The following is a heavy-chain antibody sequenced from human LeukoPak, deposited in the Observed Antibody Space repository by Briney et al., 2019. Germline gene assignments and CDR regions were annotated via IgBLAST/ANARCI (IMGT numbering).Heavy chain of an antibody. CDR2: IYTSGST. Sequence: PSETLSLTCTVSGGSISSGSYYWSWIRQPAGKGLEWIGRIYTSGSTNYNPSLKSRVTISVDTSKNQFSLKLSSVTAADTAVYYCARNRALGFWSGYNYYYYMDVWGKGTTVTVSS. CDR1: GGSISSGSYY. J-gene: IGHJ6*03. CDR3: ARNRALGFWSGYNYYYYMDV. V-gene: IGHV4-61*02. D-gene: IGHD3-3*01.